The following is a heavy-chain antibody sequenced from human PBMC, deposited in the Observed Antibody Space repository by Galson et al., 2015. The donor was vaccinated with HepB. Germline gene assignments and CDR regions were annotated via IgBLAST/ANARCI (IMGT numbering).Heavy chain of an antibody. CDR3: ARVHEQWLVFDY. CDR2: ISSSSSYT. D-gene: IGHD6-19*01. Sequence: SLRLSCAASGFTFSDYYMSWIRQAPGKGLEWVSYISSSSSYTNYADSVKGRFTISRDNAKNSLYLQMNSLRAEDTAVYYCARVHEQWLVFDYWGQGTLVTVSS. J-gene: IGHJ4*02. V-gene: IGHV3-11*06. CDR1: GFTFSDYY.